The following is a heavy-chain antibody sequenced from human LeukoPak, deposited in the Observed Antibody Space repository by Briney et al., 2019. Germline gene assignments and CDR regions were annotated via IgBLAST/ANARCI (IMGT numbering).Heavy chain of an antibody. CDR3: ARGDGTYYYDSSGYSVFDY. Sequence: ASVKVSCKASGYTFTGYYMHWVRQAPGQGLEWMGWINPNSGGTNYAQKFQGWVTMTRDTSISTAYMELSRLRSDDTAVYYCARGDGTYYYDSSGYSVFDYWGQGTLVTVSS. CDR2: INPNSGGT. D-gene: IGHD3-22*01. CDR1: GYTFTGYY. J-gene: IGHJ4*02. V-gene: IGHV1-2*04.